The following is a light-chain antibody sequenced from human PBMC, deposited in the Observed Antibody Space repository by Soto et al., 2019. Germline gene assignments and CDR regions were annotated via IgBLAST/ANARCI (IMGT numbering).Light chain of an antibody. J-gene: IGKJ5*01. CDR3: QHRSK. Sequence: DIVLTQSPATLSLSPGERATISCRASQRVTNYLAWYKQKPCQAPRLLIYNASKRATGIPARFSGSGSGTDFTLTISSLGPEYFARYYYQHRSKFGRGTPLEIK. CDR2: NAS. V-gene: IGKV3-11*01. CDR1: QRVTNY.